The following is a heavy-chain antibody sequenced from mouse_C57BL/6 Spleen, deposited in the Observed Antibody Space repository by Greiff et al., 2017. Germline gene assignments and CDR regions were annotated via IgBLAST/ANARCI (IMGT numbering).Heavy chain of an antibody. CDR2: IYPRSGNT. Sequence: QVQLQQSGAELARPGASVKLSCKASGYTFTSYGISWVKQRNGQGLEWIGEIYPRSGNTYYNEKFKGKATLTADNSSSTASMELRSLTSEDSAVYVCARGNDYDRGYAMDYWGQGTSVTVSS. V-gene: IGHV1-81*01. J-gene: IGHJ4*01. D-gene: IGHD2-4*01. CDR3: ARGNDYDRGYAMDY. CDR1: GYTFTSYG.